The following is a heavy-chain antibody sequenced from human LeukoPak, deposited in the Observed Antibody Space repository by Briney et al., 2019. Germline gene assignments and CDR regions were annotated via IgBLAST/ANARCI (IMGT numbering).Heavy chain of an antibody. CDR3: AKDGRSSTPGY. Sequence: GGSLRLSCAASGFTFSSYAMHWVRQAPGKGLEYVSAISSNGGSTYYANSVKGRFTISRDNSKNTLYLQMNSLRAEDTAVYYCAKDGRSSTPGYWGQGTLVTVSS. V-gene: IGHV3-64*01. D-gene: IGHD2-2*01. CDR1: GFTFSSYA. J-gene: IGHJ4*02. CDR2: ISSNGGST.